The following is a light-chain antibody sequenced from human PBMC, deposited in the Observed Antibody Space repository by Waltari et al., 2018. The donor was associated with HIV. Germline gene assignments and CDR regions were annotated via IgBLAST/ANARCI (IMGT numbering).Light chain of an antibody. CDR2: EDD. CDR1: SRDVGSYNL. V-gene: IGLV2-23*01. Sequence: SALTQPASVSGSPGQALTVPCTGSSRDVGSYNLVSWDQQHRGKAPKLRIYEDDKRASWVCNRVSGSKSGNTASLTISGLQAEDEADYYCCSYAGSTTWLFGGGTKLTVL. J-gene: IGLJ3*02. CDR3: CSYAGSTTWL.